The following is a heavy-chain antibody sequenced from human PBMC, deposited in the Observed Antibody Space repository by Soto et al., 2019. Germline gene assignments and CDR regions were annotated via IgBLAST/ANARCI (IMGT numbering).Heavy chain of an antibody. D-gene: IGHD2-15*01. J-gene: IGHJ4*02. CDR1: GGSLSTNP. CDR2: TGSGTGPG. V-gene: IGHV1-69*06. CDR3: ARRDSGGFFRFFDS. Sequence: QVQLVQSGTEVKKPGSSVKVSCKTSGGSLSTNPISWVRQAPGQGLEWMGGTGSGTGPGNHAQKFQGRLTVTADKSTGTVYMELTNLSSEDTDVYYCARRDSGGFFRFFDSWGQGTLVTVSS.